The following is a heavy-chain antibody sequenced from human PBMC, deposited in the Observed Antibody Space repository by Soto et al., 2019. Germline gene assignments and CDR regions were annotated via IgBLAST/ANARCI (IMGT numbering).Heavy chain of an antibody. J-gene: IGHJ5*02. CDR3: ARAVTYYYDSSGYYPIPSNWFDP. Sequence: QVQLQESGPGLVKPSGTLSLTCAVSGGAISSSNWWSWVRQPPGKGLEWIGEIYHSGSTNYNPSLQSRVTISVDKSKNQFSLKLSSVTAADTAVYYCARAVTYYYDSSGYYPIPSNWFDPWGQGTLVTVSS. D-gene: IGHD3-22*01. V-gene: IGHV4-4*02. CDR2: IYHSGST. CDR1: GGAISSSNW.